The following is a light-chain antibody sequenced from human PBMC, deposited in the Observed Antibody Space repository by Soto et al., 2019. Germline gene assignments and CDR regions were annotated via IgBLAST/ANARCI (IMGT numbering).Light chain of an antibody. CDR1: QSVAGS. J-gene: IGKJ5*01. CDR2: DIS. Sequence: VLTQSPATLSVSPAERAILSWKASQSVAGSLAWYKQKPGQAPRLLIYDISTRAAAIPARFSGSGSGTEFTLTVSSLQPEDFALYYCQQDLNLPITFGQGTRLEIK. V-gene: IGKV3-11*01. CDR3: QQDLNLPIT.